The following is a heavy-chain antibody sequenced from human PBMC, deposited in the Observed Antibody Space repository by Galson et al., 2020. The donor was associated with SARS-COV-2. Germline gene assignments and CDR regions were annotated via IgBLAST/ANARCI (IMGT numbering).Heavy chain of an antibody. CDR1: GYTFTSYA. CDR3: ARDIWFGELYFDY. V-gene: IGHV1-3*01. J-gene: IGHJ4*02. D-gene: IGHD3-10*01. Sequence: ASVKVSCKASGYTFTSYAMHWVRQAPGQRLEWMGWTNAGNGNTKYSQKFQGRVTITRDTSASTAYMELSSLRSEDTAVYYCARDIWFGELYFDYWGQGTLVTVSS. CDR2: TNAGNGNT.